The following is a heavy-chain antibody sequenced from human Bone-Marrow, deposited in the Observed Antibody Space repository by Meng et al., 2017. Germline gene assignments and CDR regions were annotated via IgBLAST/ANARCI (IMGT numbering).Heavy chain of an antibody. J-gene: IGHJ4*02. Sequence: ASVKVSCKASGYTFTGYYMHWVRQAPGQGLEWMGRINPNSGGTNYAQKFQGRVTMTRDTSISTAYMELSRLRSDDTAVYYCARGRREVGVVVVITDFSWFPYYFDYWGQGTLVTVSS. CDR3: ARGRREVGVVVVITDFSWFPYYFDY. D-gene: IGHD3-22*01. CDR2: INPNSGGT. CDR1: GYTFTGYY. V-gene: IGHV1-2*06.